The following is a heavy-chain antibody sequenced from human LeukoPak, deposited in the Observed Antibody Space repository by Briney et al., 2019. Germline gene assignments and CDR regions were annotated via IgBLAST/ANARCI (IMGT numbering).Heavy chain of an antibody. CDR3: AKDLYSSSSDLGY. D-gene: IGHD6-6*01. J-gene: IGHJ4*02. Sequence: GGSLRLSCVASRFTLSSYWMNWVRQAPGKGLVWVARTNYDGSYTDYADSVKGRFTISRDNSKNTLYLQMNSLRAEDTAVYYCAKDLYSSSSDLGYWGQGTLVTVSS. V-gene: IGHV3-74*01. CDR2: TNYDGSYT. CDR1: RFTLSSYW.